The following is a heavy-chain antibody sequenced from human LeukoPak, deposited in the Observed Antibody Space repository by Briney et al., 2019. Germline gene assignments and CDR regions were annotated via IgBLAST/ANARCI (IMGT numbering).Heavy chain of an antibody. J-gene: IGHJ4*02. CDR2: ITGNGVNT. Sequence: PGGSLRLSCAASGFNFSSYAMSWVRQAPGKGLEWVSAITGNGVNTYYADSVKGRFTISRDNSKNTLFLQMNSLRAEDTAVYYCAKSGMRVVGSTFDYWGQGALVTVSS. CDR1: GFNFSSYA. CDR3: AKSGMRVVGSTFDY. D-gene: IGHD3-22*01. V-gene: IGHV3-23*01.